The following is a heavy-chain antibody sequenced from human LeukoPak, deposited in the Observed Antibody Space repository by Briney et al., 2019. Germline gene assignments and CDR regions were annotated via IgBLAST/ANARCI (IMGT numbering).Heavy chain of an antibody. V-gene: IGHV1-2*02. CDR2: INPNSGGT. CDR1: GYPFTGYY. J-gene: IGHJ4*02. Sequence: GASVKVSCTASGYPFTGYYMHWVRQAPGQGLEWMEWINPNSGGTNYAQKIQGRVTMTRDTSISKAYMEVSSMRSDDTAVYYCARDSGIAVAGTWGQGTLVTVSS. CDR3: ARDSGIAVAGT. D-gene: IGHD6-19*01.